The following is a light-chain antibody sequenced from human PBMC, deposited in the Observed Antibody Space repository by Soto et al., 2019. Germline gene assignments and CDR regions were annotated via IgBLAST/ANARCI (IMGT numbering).Light chain of an antibody. V-gene: IGKV3-20*01. J-gene: IGKJ1*01. Sequence: EIVLTQSPGTLSLSPGERATLSCRASQSVSSNLAWYQQKPGQAPRLLIYGASSRATGIPDRFSGSVSGTGFTLTISRLEPEDFAVYYCQQYGSSPPWTFGQGTKVDIK. CDR2: GAS. CDR3: QQYGSSPPWT. CDR1: QSVSSN.